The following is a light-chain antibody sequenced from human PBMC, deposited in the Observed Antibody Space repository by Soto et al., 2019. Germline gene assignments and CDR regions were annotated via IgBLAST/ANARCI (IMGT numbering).Light chain of an antibody. CDR2: EVS. Sequence: QSALTQPASVSGSPGQSITISCTGTSRDVGGYNYVSWHQQHPGKAPKLIINEVSNRPSGVSNRFSGSKYGNTASLPISGGRSDDEDSYYCCSYLNCSTFDIFCGGTKLTVL. J-gene: IGLJ2*01. V-gene: IGLV2-14*01. CDR1: SRDVGGYNY. CDR3: CSYLNCSTFDI.